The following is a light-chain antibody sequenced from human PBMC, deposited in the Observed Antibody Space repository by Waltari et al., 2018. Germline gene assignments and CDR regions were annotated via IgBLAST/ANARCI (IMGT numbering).Light chain of an antibody. CDR3: QNHERLPAT. Sequence: EVVLTQSPGTLSLSPGERATLSCRASQSVSKYLAWYQQSPGQAPRLLIYAASTRATGVPDRFNGSGFGTDFSLTISRLEPEDIAVYFCQNHERLPATFGQGTRVEIK. CDR1: QSVSKY. CDR2: AAS. J-gene: IGKJ1*01. V-gene: IGKV3-20*01.